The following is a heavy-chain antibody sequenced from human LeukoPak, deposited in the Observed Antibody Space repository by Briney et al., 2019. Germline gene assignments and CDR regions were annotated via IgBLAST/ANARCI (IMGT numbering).Heavy chain of an antibody. CDR2: IYYSGST. CDR1: GGSISSGSYY. J-gene: IGHJ5*02. D-gene: IGHD3-10*01. CDR3: ARDTPYDSGKRWFDP. Sequence: PSETLSLTCTVSGGSISSGSYYWSWIRQPPGKGLEWIGYIYYSGSTNYNPSLKSRVTISVDTSKNQFSLKLSSVTAADTAVYYCARDTPYDSGKRWFDPWGQGTLVTVSS. V-gene: IGHV4-61*01.